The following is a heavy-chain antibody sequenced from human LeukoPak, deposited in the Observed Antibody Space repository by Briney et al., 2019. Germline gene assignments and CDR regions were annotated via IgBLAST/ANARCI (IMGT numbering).Heavy chain of an antibody. J-gene: IGHJ5*02. CDR2: ISGGSA. CDR1: GFTFSSYA. V-gene: IGHV3-23*01. CDR3: AKSRWYNSYNWFDP. D-gene: IGHD1-20*01. Sequence: GGSLRLSCAASGFTFSSYAMSWVRQAPGKGLEWVSAISGGSADYADSVKGRFSISIDNSKNTLYLRMNSLRAEDTAVYYCAKSRWYNSYNWFDPWGQGTLVTVSS.